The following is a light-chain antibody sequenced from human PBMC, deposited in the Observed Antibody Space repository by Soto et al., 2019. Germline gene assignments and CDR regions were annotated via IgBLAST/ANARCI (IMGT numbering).Light chain of an antibody. CDR3: CSYAGSSTYV. Sequence: SALTQPASVSGSPGQSITMSCTGTSSDVGSYNLVSWYQQHPGKAPKLMIYEGSKRPSGVSNRFSGSKSGNTASLTISGLQAEDEADYYCCSYAGSSTYVFGTGTKVTVL. CDR2: EGS. CDR1: SSDVGSYNL. J-gene: IGLJ1*01. V-gene: IGLV2-23*01.